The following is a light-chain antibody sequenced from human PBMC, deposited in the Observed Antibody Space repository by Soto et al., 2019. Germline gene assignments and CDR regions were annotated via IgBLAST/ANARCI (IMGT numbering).Light chain of an antibody. V-gene: IGKV3-11*01. CDR1: QSISNF. CDR3: QHRSNWRPYT. CDR2: DAS. Sequence: EIGLTQSPSTLSLSPGERATLSCRASQSISNFLAWYQQKPGQPPRLLIYDASKRATDIPDRFSGSGSGTDFTLTISSLEPEDFAVYYCQHRSNWRPYTFGQGTKVDVK. J-gene: IGKJ2*01.